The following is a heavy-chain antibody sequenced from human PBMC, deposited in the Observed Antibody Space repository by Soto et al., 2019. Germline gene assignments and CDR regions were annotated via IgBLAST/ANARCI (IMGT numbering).Heavy chain of an antibody. D-gene: IGHD2-2*01. Sequence: EVRLLESGGGSVQPGGSLRLSCAASGFTFSSYAMSWVRQAPGKGLEWVSAISGSGGGGTYYADSVKGRFTISRDNSKNTLYLQMNSLTTEDTAVYYCAKLGYCSSDACCHFDFWGQGTLVTVSS. V-gene: IGHV3-23*01. J-gene: IGHJ4*02. CDR2: ISGSGGGGT. CDR1: GFTFSSYA. CDR3: AKLGYCSSDACCHFDF.